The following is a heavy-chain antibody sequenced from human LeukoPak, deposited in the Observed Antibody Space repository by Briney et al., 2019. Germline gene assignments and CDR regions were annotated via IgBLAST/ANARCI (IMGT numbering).Heavy chain of an antibody. CDR2: IYYTET. CDR1: GGSVSDYY. Sequence: SETLSLTCTVSGGSVSDYYWGWIRQYPAKALEWIGYIYYTETSYNPSLKSRVTISADTSRDQFSLKLSPVTAADTAVYYCASRKLGNDYWGQGILVTVTS. CDR3: ASRKLGNDY. V-gene: IGHV4-59*02. D-gene: IGHD7-27*01. J-gene: IGHJ4*02.